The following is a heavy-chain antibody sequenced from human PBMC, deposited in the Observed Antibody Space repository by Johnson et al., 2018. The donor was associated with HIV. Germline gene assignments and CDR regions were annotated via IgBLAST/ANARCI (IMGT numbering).Heavy chain of an antibody. V-gene: IGHV3-20*04. D-gene: IGHD6-19*01. CDR3: ARDGGSGWYDAFDI. CDR1: GFTFDDYG. J-gene: IGHJ3*02. Sequence: VQLVESGGGVVRPGGSLRLSCAASGFTFDDYGMSWVRQAPGKGMEWVSGINWHGGSTGYADSVKGRFTISRDNAKNSLYLQMNSLRAEDTAVYYCARDGGSGWYDAFDIWGQGTMVTVSS. CDR2: INWHGGST.